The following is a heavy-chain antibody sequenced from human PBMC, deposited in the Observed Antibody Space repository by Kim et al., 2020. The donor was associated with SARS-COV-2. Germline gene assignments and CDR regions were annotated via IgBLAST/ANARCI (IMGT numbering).Heavy chain of an antibody. CDR3: AREGSGSYNWFDP. Sequence: RYSQTFQGRVTITRDRAATPAYMELGSLTSKDTAVYYCAREGSGSYNWFDPWGQGTLVTVSS. V-gene: IGHV1-3*01. J-gene: IGHJ5*01. D-gene: IGHD3-10*01.